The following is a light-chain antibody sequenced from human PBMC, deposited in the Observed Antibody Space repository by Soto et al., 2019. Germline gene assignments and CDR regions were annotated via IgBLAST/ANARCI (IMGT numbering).Light chain of an antibody. V-gene: IGKV1-5*03. Sequence: DIQMTHSPSTLSGSVGDRVTITCRASQTISSWLAWYQQKPGKAPKLLIYKASTLKSGVPSRFSGSGSGQEFTLTISSLQPDDFATYYCQHYNSYSEAFGKGTKVEIX. J-gene: IGKJ1*01. CDR3: QHYNSYSEA. CDR1: QTISSW. CDR2: KAS.